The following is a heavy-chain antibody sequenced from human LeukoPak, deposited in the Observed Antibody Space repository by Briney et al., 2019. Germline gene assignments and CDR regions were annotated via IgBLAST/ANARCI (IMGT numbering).Heavy chain of an antibody. V-gene: IGHV4-4*07. CDR3: ARAKDDFWSGYGYYYYYMDV. CDR2: IYTSGST. D-gene: IGHD3-3*01. CDR1: GGSISSYY. Sequence: SETLSLTCTVSGGSISSYYWSWIRQPAWKGLEWIGRIYTSGSTNYNPSLKSRVTMSVDTSKNQFSLKLSSVTAADTAVYYCARAKDDFWSGYGYYYYYMDVWGKGTTVTVSS. J-gene: IGHJ6*03.